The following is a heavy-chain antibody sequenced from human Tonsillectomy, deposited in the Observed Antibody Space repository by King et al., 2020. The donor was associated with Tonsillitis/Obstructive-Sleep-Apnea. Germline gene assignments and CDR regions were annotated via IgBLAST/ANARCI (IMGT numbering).Heavy chain of an antibody. V-gene: IGHV3-74*01. D-gene: IGHD6-6*01. CDR1: GFAFRGYW. CDR3: ARGSSSSLFDF. Sequence: VQLVESGGVLVLPGGSLRLSCAASGFAFRGYWMHWVRQAPGKGLVWVTRISSDGSSTIYADSVQGRFTISRDNAKNTMYLQMNSLRAEDTAVYFCARGSSSSLFDFWGQGTLVTVSS. J-gene: IGHJ4*02. CDR2: ISSDGSST.